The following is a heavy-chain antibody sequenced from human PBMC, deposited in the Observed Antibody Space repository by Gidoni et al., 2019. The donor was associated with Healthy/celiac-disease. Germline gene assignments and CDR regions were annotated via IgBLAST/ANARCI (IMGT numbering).Heavy chain of an antibody. CDR2: IYYSGST. Sequence: QVQLQESGPGLVKPSQTLSLTCTVSGGSISSGGYYWSWIRQHPGKGLEWIGYIYYSGSTYYNPSLKSRVTISVDTSKNQFSLKLSSVTAADTAVYYCARALIGYCSSTSCYHYYYMDVWGKGTTVTVSS. CDR3: ARALIGYCSSTSCYHYYYMDV. V-gene: IGHV4-31*03. J-gene: IGHJ6*03. D-gene: IGHD2-2*01. CDR1: GGSISSGGYY.